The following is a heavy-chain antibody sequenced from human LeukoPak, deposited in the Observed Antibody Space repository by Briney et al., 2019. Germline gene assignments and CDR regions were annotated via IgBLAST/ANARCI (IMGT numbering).Heavy chain of an antibody. CDR3: ARETGLWSDFDY. Sequence: SVKVSCKASGGTFSSYAISWVRQAPGQGLEWMGRIIPIFGTANYAQKFQGRVTITTDESTSTAYMELSSLRSEDTAVYYCARETGLWSDFDYWGRGTLVTVSS. CDR2: IIPIFGTA. J-gene: IGHJ4*02. D-gene: IGHD5-18*01. CDR1: GGTFSSYA. V-gene: IGHV1-69*05.